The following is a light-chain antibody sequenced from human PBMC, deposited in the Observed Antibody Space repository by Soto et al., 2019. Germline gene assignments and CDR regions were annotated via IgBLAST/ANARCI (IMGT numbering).Light chain of an antibody. V-gene: IGLV1-40*01. Sequence: QSVLTQPPSVSGAPGQRVTISCTGSSSNIGAGYDVHWYHQLPGTAPKLLISGSNNRPSGVPDRFSGSTSGTSASLAITGLKAEDEGDYYCQAYDRSLGGFVVFGGGTKVTVL. J-gene: IGLJ2*01. CDR2: GSN. CDR1: SSNIGAGYD. CDR3: QAYDRSLGGFVV.